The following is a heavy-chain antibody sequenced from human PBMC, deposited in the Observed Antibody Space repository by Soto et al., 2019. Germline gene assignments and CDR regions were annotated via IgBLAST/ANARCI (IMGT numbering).Heavy chain of an antibody. J-gene: IGHJ4*02. Sequence: EVQLVESGGGLVQPGGSLRLSCAASGFTFSSYWMHWVRQAPGKGLVWVSRINSDGSSTSYADSVKGRFTISRDNAKNTLYLQMNSLRAEDTAVYYCARLGSGYYYDGQEDYWGQGTLVTVSS. D-gene: IGHD3-22*01. V-gene: IGHV3-74*01. CDR2: INSDGSST. CDR1: GFTFSSYW. CDR3: ARLGSGYYYDGQEDY.